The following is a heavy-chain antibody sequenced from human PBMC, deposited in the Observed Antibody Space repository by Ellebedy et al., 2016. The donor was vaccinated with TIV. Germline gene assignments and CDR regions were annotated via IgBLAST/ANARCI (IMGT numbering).Heavy chain of an antibody. CDR2: IKSKTDGGTT. CDR1: GFTFSNAW. J-gene: IGHJ4*02. CDR3: TTGLSITLGGVIVRYDY. V-gene: IGHV3-15*01. Sequence: GESLKISCAASGFTFSNAWMSWVRQAQGKGLEWVGRIKSKTDGGTTDYAAPVKGRFTISRDDSKNTLYLQMNSLKTEDTAVYYCTTGLSITLGGVIVRYDYWGQGTLVTVSS. D-gene: IGHD3-16*02.